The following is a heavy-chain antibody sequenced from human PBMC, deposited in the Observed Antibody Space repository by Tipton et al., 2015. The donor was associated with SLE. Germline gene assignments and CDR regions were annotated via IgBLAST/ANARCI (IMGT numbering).Heavy chain of an antibody. CDR3: AREGRPNAVDI. Sequence: SLRLSCEASGFTVSAYWLTWVRQAPGKGLEWLANPNQDGSVKFYVDSVKGRFIISGDSAKNSLSLQMNSLRAEDTAVYYCAREGRPNAVDIWGQGTMVTITS. CDR2: PNQDGSVK. CDR1: GFTVSAYW. J-gene: IGHJ3*02. V-gene: IGHV3-7*01.